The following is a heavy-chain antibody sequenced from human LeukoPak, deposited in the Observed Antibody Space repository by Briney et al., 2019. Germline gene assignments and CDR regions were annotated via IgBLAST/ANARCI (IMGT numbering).Heavy chain of an antibody. V-gene: IGHV3-23*01. Sequence: GGSLRLSCAASGFTFSSYAMSWVRQAPRKGLEWVSAISGSGGSTYYADSVKGRFTISRDNSKNTLYLQMNSLRAEDTAVYYCAKDRYGSGSRDAFDIRGQGTMVTVSS. D-gene: IGHD3-10*01. CDR2: ISGSGGST. J-gene: IGHJ3*02. CDR3: AKDRYGSGSRDAFDI. CDR1: GFTFSSYA.